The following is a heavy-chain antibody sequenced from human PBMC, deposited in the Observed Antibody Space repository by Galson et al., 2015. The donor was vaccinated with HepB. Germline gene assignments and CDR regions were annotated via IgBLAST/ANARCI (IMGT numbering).Heavy chain of an antibody. D-gene: IGHD6-19*01. Sequence: QSGAEVKKPGESLKISCKGSGYSFTSYWIGWVRQMPGRGLEWMGIIYPTDSDTRYSPSFQGQVTISADKSISTAYLQWSSLKASDTAMYYCAGRPRGYSSGWEYAFDIWGQGTLVTVSS. J-gene: IGHJ3*02. CDR1: GYSFTSYW. CDR2: IYPTDSDT. CDR3: AGRPRGYSSGWEYAFDI. V-gene: IGHV5-51*01.